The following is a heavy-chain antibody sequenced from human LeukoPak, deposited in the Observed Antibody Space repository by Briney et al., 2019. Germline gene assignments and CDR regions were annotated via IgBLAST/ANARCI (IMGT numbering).Heavy chain of an antibody. CDR1: GDSMTSYY. CDR2: IYTSGST. CDR3: ARHVPYYDSDFSAWGMDV. Sequence: PSETLSLTCTVSGDSMTSYYWSWIRQPAGKGLEWIGRIYTSGSTNYNPSLKSRVTISVDTSKNQFSLKLSSVTAADTAVYYCARHVPYYDSDFSAWGMDVWGQGTTVTVSS. J-gene: IGHJ6*02. D-gene: IGHD3-16*01. V-gene: IGHV4-4*07.